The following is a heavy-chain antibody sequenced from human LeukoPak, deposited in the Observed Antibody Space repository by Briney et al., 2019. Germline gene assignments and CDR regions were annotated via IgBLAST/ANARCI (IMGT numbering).Heavy chain of an antibody. CDR2: IYYSGST. J-gene: IGHJ2*01. D-gene: IGHD5-24*01. Sequence: SETLSLTCTISGGSMSGYYWSWIRQPPGKGLEWIGNIYYSGSTNYNPSLKSRVTISVDTSKNQFSLKLSSVIAADTAVYYCARGDGYNYRQLYFDLWGRDTLVTVSS. CDR1: GGSMSGYY. V-gene: IGHV4-59*08. CDR3: ARGDGYNYRQLYFDL.